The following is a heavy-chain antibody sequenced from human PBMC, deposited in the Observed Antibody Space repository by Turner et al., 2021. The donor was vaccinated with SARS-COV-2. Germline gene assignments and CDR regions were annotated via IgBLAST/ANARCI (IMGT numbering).Heavy chain of an antibody. Sequence: EVQLVESGGGLVQPGGSLRLSCAASGFSFNDYYMTWVRQAPGKGLEWVADIKHDGSEKFYVDSVEGRFTISRDNAQTSLYLQMNSLRAEDTAVYYCARDGAWKPEGMDVWGQGTTVTVSS. D-gene: IGHD1-1*01. J-gene: IGHJ6*02. CDR2: IKHDGSEK. CDR1: GFSFNDYY. V-gene: IGHV3-7*01. CDR3: ARDGAWKPEGMDV.